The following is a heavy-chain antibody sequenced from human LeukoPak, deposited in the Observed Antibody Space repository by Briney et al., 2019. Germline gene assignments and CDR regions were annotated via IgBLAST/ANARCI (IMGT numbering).Heavy chain of an antibody. V-gene: IGHV5-10-1*01. CDR1: GYSFTSYW. J-gene: IGHJ4*02. D-gene: IGHD2-2*03. CDR3: ARGPRGYCSSTSCYGTYFDY. Sequence: GESLKISCKGSGYSFTSYWISWVRQMPRKGLEWMGRIVPSDSYTNYSPSFQGHVTISADKSISTAYLQWSSLKASDTAMYYCARGPRGYCSSTSCYGTYFDYWGQGTLVTVSS. CDR2: IVPSDSYT.